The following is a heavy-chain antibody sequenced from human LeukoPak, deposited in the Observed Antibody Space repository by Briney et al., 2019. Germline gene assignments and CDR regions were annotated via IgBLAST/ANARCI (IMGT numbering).Heavy chain of an antibody. CDR1: GFTFSNDW. Sequence: GGSLRLSCAASGFTFSNDWMSWVRQAPGKGLEWVGRIQSKADGGTPDYAAPVKGRFTISRDDSRHTLYLQMNSLRAEDTAVYYCAKVAAGPLGGGPGINFQHWGQGTLVTVSS. V-gene: IGHV3-15*01. J-gene: IGHJ1*01. D-gene: IGHD3-10*01. CDR2: IQSKADGGTP. CDR3: AKVAAGPLGGGPGINFQH.